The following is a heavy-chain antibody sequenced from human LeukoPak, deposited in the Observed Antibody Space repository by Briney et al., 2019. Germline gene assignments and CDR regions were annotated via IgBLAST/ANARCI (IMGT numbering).Heavy chain of an antibody. V-gene: IGHV4-30-4*01. CDR2: IYYSGNT. J-gene: IGHJ4*02. CDR1: GGSISSGDYY. CDR3: ARLVGTFNTFDY. D-gene: IGHD1-26*01. Sequence: SETLSLTCTVSGGSISSGDYYWSWIRQPPGEGLEWIGYIYYSGNTYYNPSLRSRVTISVDTSKNQFSLKLSSVTAADTAVYYCARLVGTFNTFDYWGQGTLVTDSS.